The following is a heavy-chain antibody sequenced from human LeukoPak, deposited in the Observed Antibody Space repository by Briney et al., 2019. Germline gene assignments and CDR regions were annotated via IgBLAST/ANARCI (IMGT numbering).Heavy chain of an antibody. J-gene: IGHJ6*03. V-gene: IGHV4-34*01. CDR1: GGSFSGYY. D-gene: IGHD5-18*01. Sequence: SETLSLTCAVYGGSFSGYYWSWIRQPPGKGLEWIGEINHSGSTNYNPSLKSRVTISVATSKNQFSLELSSVTAADTAVYYCARGGYSYGYSNPYYYYYMDVWGKGTTVTVSS. CDR2: INHSGST. CDR3: ARGGYSYGYSNPYYYYYMDV.